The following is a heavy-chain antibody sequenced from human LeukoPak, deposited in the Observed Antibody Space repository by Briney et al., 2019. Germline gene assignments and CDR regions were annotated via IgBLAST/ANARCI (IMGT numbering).Heavy chain of an antibody. CDR3: ARISDWSDIVVVPAALLPAY. J-gene: IGHJ4*02. CDR1: GYTFTSYG. D-gene: IGHD2-2*02. V-gene: IGHV1-18*01. CDR2: ISAYNGNT. Sequence: GASVKVSCAPSGYTFTSYGISWVRQAPGQELEWMGWISAYNGNTNYAQKLQGRVTMTTDTSTSTAYMELRSLRSDDTAVYYCARISDWSDIVVVPAALLPAYWGQGTLVTVSS.